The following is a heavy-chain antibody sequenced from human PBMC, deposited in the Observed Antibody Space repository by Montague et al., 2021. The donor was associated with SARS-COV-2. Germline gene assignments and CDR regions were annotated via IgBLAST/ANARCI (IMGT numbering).Heavy chain of an antibody. J-gene: IGHJ4*02. CDR2: IYYSGST. Sequence: TLSLTCIVSGGSISSGGYYCSWIRPHPGKGLEWIGYIYYSGSTYYNPSLKSRLSISLDTSKNHFSLRLSSVTAADTAVYYCARSESPSYSSSPFDYWGQGTLVTVSS. D-gene: IGHD6-13*01. V-gene: IGHV4-31*03. CDR3: ARSESPSYSSSPFDY. CDR1: GGSISSGGYY.